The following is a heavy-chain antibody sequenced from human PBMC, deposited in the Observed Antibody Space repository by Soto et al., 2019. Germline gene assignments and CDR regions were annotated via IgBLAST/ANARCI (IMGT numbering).Heavy chain of an antibody. Sequence: ASVKVSCKASGYTFTSYGISWVRQAPGQGLEWMGWISAYNGNTNYAQKLQGRVTMTTDTSTSTAYMELRSLRSDDTAVYYCARDVAVAETNPLGYWGQGTLVTVSS. J-gene: IGHJ4*02. D-gene: IGHD6-19*01. CDR2: ISAYNGNT. V-gene: IGHV1-18*01. CDR1: GYTFTSYG. CDR3: ARDVAVAETNPLGY.